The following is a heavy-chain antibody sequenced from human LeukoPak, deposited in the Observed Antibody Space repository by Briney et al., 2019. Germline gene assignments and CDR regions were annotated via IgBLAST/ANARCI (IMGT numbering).Heavy chain of an antibody. V-gene: IGHV4-34*01. J-gene: IGHJ5*02. D-gene: IGHD6-13*01. CDR1: GGSFSGYY. Sequence: SETLSLTCAVYGGSFSGYYWSWFRQPPGKGPEWIGEINHSGSTNYNPSLKSRVTISVDTSKNQFSLKLSSVTAADTAVYYCARFWKRLFPTGGIAAPSGLDPWGQGTLVTVSS. CDR2: INHSGST. CDR3: ARFWKRLFPTGGIAAPSGLDP.